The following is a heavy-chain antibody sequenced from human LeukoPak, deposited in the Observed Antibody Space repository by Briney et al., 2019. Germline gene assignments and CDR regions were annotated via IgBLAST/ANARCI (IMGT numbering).Heavy chain of an antibody. D-gene: IGHD6-13*01. CDR3: GRGRGYSRSWYFEY. Sequence: NPSETLTLTCTVSGGSISSYYWSWIRQPAGKGLEWIGRIYNSGRTNYNPSLKSRVTMSVHTSWNQFSLKLSSVPAANTAVNNYGRGRGYSRSWYFEYWGEETVDRVST. J-gene: IGHJ4*02. CDR2: IYNSGRT. V-gene: IGHV4-4*07. CDR1: GGSISSYY.